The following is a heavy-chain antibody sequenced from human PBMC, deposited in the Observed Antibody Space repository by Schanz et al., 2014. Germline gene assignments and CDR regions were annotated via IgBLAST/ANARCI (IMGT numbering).Heavy chain of an antibody. Sequence: QVQLVQSGDEVKKPGASVKVSCKTSGYTFSDYGITWVRQAPGQGLQWMGWISPYTGNTNYAQTLQGRITLTTDTSTGTAYMELRSLRSDDTAVYYCARDRRRYCSTASCLHDNWFDPWGQGTLVIVSS. J-gene: IGHJ5*02. D-gene: IGHD2-2*01. CDR3: ARDRRRYCSTASCLHDNWFDP. CDR1: GYTFSDYG. CDR2: ISPYTGNT. V-gene: IGHV1-18*01.